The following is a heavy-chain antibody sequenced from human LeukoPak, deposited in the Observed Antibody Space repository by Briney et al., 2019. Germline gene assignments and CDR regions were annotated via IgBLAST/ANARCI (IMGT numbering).Heavy chain of an antibody. J-gene: IGHJ6*02. CDR3: ATAMVRGVSYGMDV. CDR2: FDPEDGET. V-gene: IGHV1-24*01. D-gene: IGHD3-10*01. CDR1: GYTLTELS. Sequence: ASVKVSCKFSGYTLTELSMHWVRQAPGKGLEWMGGFDPEDGETIYAQKFQGRVTMTEDTSTDTAYMELSSLRSEDTAVYYCATAMVRGVSYGMDVWGQGTTVTVSS.